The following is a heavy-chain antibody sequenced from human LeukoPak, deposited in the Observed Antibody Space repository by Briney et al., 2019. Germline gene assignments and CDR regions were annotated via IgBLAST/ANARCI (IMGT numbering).Heavy chain of an antibody. CDR2: IKQDGGEI. Sequence: GGSLRLSCAASGFTFSSYWMSWVRQAPGKGPEWVANIKQDGGEIYYVDSVKGRFTISRDNAKNSLYLQMNSLRAEDTAAYYCARDKKVGATNFDYWGQGTLVTVSS. CDR1: GFTFSSYW. D-gene: IGHD1-26*01. J-gene: IGHJ4*02. V-gene: IGHV3-7*03. CDR3: ARDKKVGATNFDY.